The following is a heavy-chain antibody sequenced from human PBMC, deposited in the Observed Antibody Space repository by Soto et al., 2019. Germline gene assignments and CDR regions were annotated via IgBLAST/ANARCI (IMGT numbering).Heavy chain of an antibody. CDR2: INHSGTT. CDR3: ARYGSGSYLDY. V-gene: IGHV4-34*01. Sequence: SETLSLTCAVYGGSFSGYYWSWIRQPPGKGLEWIGEINHSGTTNYNPSLKSRVTISVDTSKNQFSLRLSSVTTADTAVYYCARYGSGSYLDYWGHGTLVTVSS. J-gene: IGHJ4*01. D-gene: IGHD3-10*01. CDR1: GGSFSGYY.